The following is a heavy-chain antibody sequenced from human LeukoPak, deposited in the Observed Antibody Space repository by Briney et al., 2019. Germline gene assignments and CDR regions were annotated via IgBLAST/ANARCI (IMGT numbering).Heavy chain of an antibody. CDR2: IYSGGST. J-gene: IGHJ4*02. Sequence: GGSLRLSCAASGFTVSSNYMSWVRQAPGKGLEWVSVIYSGGSTYYADSVKGRFTISRDNSKNTLYLQMNSLRAEDTAVYYCARDPRPNRDGYNRGVLDLDYWGQGTLVTVSS. CDR1: GFTVSSNY. CDR3: ARDPRPNRDGYNRGVLDLDY. V-gene: IGHV3-66*01. D-gene: IGHD5-24*01.